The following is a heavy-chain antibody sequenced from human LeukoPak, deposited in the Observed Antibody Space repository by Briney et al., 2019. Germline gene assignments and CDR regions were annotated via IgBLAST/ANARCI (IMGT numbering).Heavy chain of an antibody. Sequence: ASVKVSCKASGYTLTTYGVSWVRQAPGQGPEWMGWISGYNGNTKYAEKLQGRVTMTTDTFTSTAYMELRSLRSDDTAVYYCARDRYTVTAPDAFDIWGQGTMVTVSS. J-gene: IGHJ3*02. V-gene: IGHV1-18*01. CDR1: GYTLTTYG. CDR3: ARDRYTVTAPDAFDI. D-gene: IGHD4-17*01. CDR2: ISGYNGNT.